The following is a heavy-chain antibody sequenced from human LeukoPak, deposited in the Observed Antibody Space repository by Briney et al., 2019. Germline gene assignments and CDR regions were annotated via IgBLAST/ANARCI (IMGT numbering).Heavy chain of an antibody. Sequence: PSETLSLTCTVSGGSISISSYYWGWIRQSPGKGLEWIGSIYFTGSTYYIPSLKSRLTISVDTSKNQFSLKLNSVTAADTAVYYCARRVDTAMVPFFFDYWGQGILVTVSS. J-gene: IGHJ4*02. V-gene: IGHV4-39*01. CDR1: GGSISISSYY. CDR3: ARRVDTAMVPFFFDY. D-gene: IGHD5-18*01. CDR2: IYFTGST.